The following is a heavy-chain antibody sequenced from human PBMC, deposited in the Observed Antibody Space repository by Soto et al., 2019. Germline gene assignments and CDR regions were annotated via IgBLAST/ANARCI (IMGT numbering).Heavy chain of an antibody. CDR3: ASTSLTLYSYYYYGMDV. V-gene: IGHV1-69*06. D-gene: IGHD2-2*02. Sequence: SVKVSCKASGCTFSSYAIRWARQAPGQGLEWMGGIIPICGTANYAQKFQGRVTITADKSTSTAYMELSSLRSEDTAVYYCASTSLTLYSYYYYGMDVWGQGTPVTVSS. J-gene: IGHJ6*02. CDR1: GCTFSSYA. CDR2: IIPICGTA.